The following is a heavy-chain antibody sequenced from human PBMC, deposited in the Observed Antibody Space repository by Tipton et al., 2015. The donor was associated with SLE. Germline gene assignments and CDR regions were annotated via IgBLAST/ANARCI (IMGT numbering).Heavy chain of an antibody. CDR3: ARDGRGLGTYWYFDL. D-gene: IGHD7-27*01. Sequence: TLSLTCTVSGGSISSSSYFWNWIRQPAGKGLEWIGYIYYSGSTYYNPSLKSRVTISVDTSKNQFSLKLSSVTAADTAVYYCARDGRGLGTYWYFDLWGRGTLVTVSS. CDR2: IYYSGST. J-gene: IGHJ2*01. V-gene: IGHV4-61*10. CDR1: GGSISSSSYF.